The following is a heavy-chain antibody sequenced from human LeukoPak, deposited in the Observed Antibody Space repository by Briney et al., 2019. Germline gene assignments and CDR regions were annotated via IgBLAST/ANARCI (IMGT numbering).Heavy chain of an antibody. CDR2: IYYSGST. CDR1: GGSISSSSYY. J-gene: IGHJ4*02. Sequence: SETLSLTCTVSGGSISSSSYYWGWIRQPPGKGLEWIGSIYYSGSTYYNPSLKSRVTISVDTSKNQFSLKLSSVTAADTAVYYCARVPGSNYFDYWGQGTLVTVSS. V-gene: IGHV4-39*07. CDR3: ARVPGSNYFDY. D-gene: IGHD3-10*01.